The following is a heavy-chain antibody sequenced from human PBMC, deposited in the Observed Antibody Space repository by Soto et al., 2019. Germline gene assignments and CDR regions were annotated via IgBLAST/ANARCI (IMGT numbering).Heavy chain of an antibody. V-gene: IGHV4-34*01. D-gene: IGHD2-15*01. Sequence: QVQLQQWGAGLLKPSETLSLTCAVYGGSFSGYYWSWIRQPPGKGLEWIGEINHSGSTNYNPSLKSRVTISVDTSKNQFSLKLSSVTAADTAVYYCARSPSTARRPGIVVVVAATSRYFDYWGQGTLVTVSS. CDR3: ARSPSTARRPGIVVVVAATSRYFDY. CDR2: INHSGST. CDR1: GGSFSGYY. J-gene: IGHJ4*02.